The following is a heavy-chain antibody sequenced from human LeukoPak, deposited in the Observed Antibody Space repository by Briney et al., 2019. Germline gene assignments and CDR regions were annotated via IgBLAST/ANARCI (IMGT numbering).Heavy chain of an antibody. CDR2: IYYSGST. D-gene: IGHD6-19*01. J-gene: IGHJ4*02. CDR3: ARRLAVAGTVYFDY. CDR1: GGSISSYY. Sequence: PSETLSLTCAVYGGSISSYYWSWIRQPPGKGLEWIGYIYYSGSTNYNPSLKSRVTISVDTSKNQFSLKLSSVTAADTAVYYCARRLAVAGTVYFDYWGQGTLVTVSS. V-gene: IGHV4-59*08.